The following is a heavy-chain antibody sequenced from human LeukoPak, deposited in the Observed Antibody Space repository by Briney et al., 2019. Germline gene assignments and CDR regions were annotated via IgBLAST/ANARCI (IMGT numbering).Heavy chain of an antibody. V-gene: IGHV4-59*01. D-gene: IGHD3-22*01. J-gene: IGHJ3*02. CDR2: IYHSGTT. CDR3: ARDLVVGGSYSLAFDI. CDR1: GGSISSCY. Sequence: SETLSLTCTVSGGSISSCYWNWIRQPPGKGLEWIGNIYHSGTTNYNPSLKSRVTISVDTSKKQFSLKLSSVTAADTAVYYCARDLVVGGSYSLAFDIWGQGTMVTVSS.